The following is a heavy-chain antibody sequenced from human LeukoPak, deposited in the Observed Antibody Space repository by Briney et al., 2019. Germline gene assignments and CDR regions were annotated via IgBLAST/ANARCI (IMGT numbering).Heavy chain of an antibody. CDR2: INHSGST. J-gene: IGHJ5*02. CDR1: GGSFSGYY. Sequence: SETLSLTCAVYGGSFSGYYWSWIRQPPGKGVEWIGEINHSGSTNYTPSRKSRVTISVDTSKNQFSLKLSSVTAADTAVYYCASFLPYWFDPWGQGTLVTVSS. V-gene: IGHV4-34*01. CDR3: ASFLPYWFDP. D-gene: IGHD3-3*01.